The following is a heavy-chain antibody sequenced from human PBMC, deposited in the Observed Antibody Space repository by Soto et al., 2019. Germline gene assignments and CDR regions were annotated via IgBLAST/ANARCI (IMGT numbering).Heavy chain of an antibody. CDR3: ARKRISGWYHSPLDY. Sequence: PVGSLRLSCASSVFTFSSYGMHCVRHSPGKGLEWVAVIWYDGSNKYYADSVKGRFTISRDNSKNTLYLQMNSLRAEDTAVYYCARKRISGWYHSPLDYLGQGTLVIVSS. CDR1: VFTFSSYG. J-gene: IGHJ4*02. CDR2: IWYDGSNK. D-gene: IGHD6-19*01. V-gene: IGHV3-33*01.